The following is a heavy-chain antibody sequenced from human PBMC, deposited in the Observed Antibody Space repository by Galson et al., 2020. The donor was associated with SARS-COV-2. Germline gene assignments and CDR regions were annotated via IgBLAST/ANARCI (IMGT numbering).Heavy chain of an antibody. Sequence: TNYNIHWVRQAPGQRLEWMGRINTGNGNTKYSQKFQGRVTITCDTSASTAYMELSSLRAEDTAVYYCARFGPEYSSGYVLDFYYYYMDVWGKGTTVTISS. D-gene: IGHD3-22*01. J-gene: IGHJ6*03. CDR2: INTGNGNT. V-gene: IGHV1-3*04. CDR3: ARFGPEYSSGYVLDFYYYYMDV. CDR1: TNYN.